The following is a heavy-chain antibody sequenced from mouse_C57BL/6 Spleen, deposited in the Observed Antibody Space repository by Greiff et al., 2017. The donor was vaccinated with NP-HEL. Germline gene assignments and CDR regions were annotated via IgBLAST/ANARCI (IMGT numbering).Heavy chain of an antibody. J-gene: IGHJ4*01. Sequence: QVQLLQPGAELVRPGTSVKLSCTASGYTFTSYGMYWVRQTPGQGLEWIGVIDPADSYTYYTQNVKGRATLSVDKSTSTAYMQLSSLTSEDSAVYYCARGVLRYYAMDYWGQGTSVTVSS. CDR2: IDPADSYT. V-gene: IGHV1-59*01. CDR1: GYTFTSYG. CDR3: ARGVLRYYAMDY. D-gene: IGHD1-1*01.